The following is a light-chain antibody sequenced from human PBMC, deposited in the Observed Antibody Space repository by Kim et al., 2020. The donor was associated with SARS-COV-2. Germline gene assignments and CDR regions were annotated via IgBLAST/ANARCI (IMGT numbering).Light chain of an antibody. CDR3: AAWDDSLNGPV. Sequence: GPSVTISCSTSSSNIGITAFNFYQQLPGTAPKLLIYSTNQRPSGVPDRFSGSKSGTSGSLAISGLQSEDEADYYCAAWDDSLNGPVFGGGTQLTVL. CDR2: STN. CDR1: SSNIGITA. J-gene: IGLJ2*01. V-gene: IGLV1-44*01.